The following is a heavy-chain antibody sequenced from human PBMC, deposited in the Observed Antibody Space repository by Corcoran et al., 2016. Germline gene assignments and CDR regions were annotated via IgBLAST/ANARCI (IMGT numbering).Heavy chain of an antibody. V-gene: IGHV3-21*01. CDR3: ARTGDYYFDY. D-gene: IGHD4-17*01. Sequence: EVQLVESGGGLVKPGGSLRLSCAASGFTFSSYSMNWVRQAPGKGPEWVSSISSSSSYTYYADSVKGRFTISRDNAKNSLYLQMNSLRAEDTAVYYCARTGDYYFDYWGQGTLVTVSS. CDR1: GFTFSSYS. CDR2: ISSSSSYT. J-gene: IGHJ4*02.